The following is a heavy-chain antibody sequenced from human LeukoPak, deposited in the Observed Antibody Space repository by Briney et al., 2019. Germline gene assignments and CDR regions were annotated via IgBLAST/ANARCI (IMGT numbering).Heavy chain of an antibody. J-gene: IGHJ6*02. Sequence: RPSETLSLTCSVSSGSIRDKYYWGWIRQPPGKGLEWIASQYYGSHTYYTPSLESRVTISLDASRNQFSLQLRSVTAADTAVYYCARHWGHNYYYGLGVWGQGTSVIAAS. V-gene: IGHV4-39*01. CDR3: ARHWGHNYYYGLGV. CDR2: QYYGSHT. CDR1: SGSIRDKYY. D-gene: IGHD3-16*01.